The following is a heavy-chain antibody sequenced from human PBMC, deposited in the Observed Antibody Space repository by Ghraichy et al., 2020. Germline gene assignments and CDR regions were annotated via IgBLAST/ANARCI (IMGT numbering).Heavy chain of an antibody. J-gene: IGHJ3*02. CDR2: IYTTGST. Sequence: SETLSLTCTVSGGSISSGGYYWSWIRQPAGKGLEWIGRIYTTGSTYYNPSLKSRVPISVDTAKNQFSLRLSSVTAADTAAYYCARGMRGGSYYTEAFDIWGQGTLLTVSS. D-gene: IGHD1-26*01. V-gene: IGHV4-61*02. CDR3: ARGMRGGSYYTEAFDI. CDR1: GGSISSGGYY.